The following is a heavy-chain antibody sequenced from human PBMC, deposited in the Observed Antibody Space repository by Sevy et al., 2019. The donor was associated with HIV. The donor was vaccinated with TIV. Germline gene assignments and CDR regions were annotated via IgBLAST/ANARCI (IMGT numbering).Heavy chain of an antibody. CDR2: IGFSGGST. Sequence: GESLKISCAASGFTFSTYAMTWVRQAPGRGLEWVSVIGFSGGSTYYADSVKGRFTISKDNSKNTFYLQMNSLRAEDTAVYYCAKDRVSGAYYTGDFDYWGQGTLVTVSS. D-gene: IGHD3-3*01. J-gene: IGHJ4*02. CDR1: GFTFSTYA. CDR3: AKDRVSGAYYTGDFDY. V-gene: IGHV3-23*01.